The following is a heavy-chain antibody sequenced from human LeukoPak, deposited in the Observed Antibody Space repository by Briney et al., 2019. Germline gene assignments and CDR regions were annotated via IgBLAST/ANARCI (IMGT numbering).Heavy chain of an antibody. CDR1: GFTFDGYT. CDR2: ITWDGDTT. J-gene: IGHJ4*02. Sequence: GGSLRLSCAASGFTFDGYTMHWVRQAPGKGLEWVSLITWDGDTTNYADSVKGRFTISRDNSKDSLYLQMNSLRTEDTALYYCAKDSANTYLPDYWGQGTLVTVSS. CDR3: AKDSANTYLPDY. D-gene: IGHD2-2*02. V-gene: IGHV3-43*01.